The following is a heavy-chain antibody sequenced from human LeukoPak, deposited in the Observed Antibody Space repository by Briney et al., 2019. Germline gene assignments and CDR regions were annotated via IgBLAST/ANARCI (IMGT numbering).Heavy chain of an antibody. V-gene: IGHV3-21*01. CDR3: ARDSGIRYYYMDV. CDR1: GFTFSSYS. CDR2: ISSSSSYI. D-gene: IGHD1-1*01. J-gene: IGHJ6*03. Sequence: GGSLRLSCAASGFTFSSYSMNWVRQAPGKGLEWVSSISSSSSYIYYADSVKGRFTISRDNAKNSLYLQMNSLRAEDTAVYYCARDSGIRYYYMDVWGKGITVTVSS.